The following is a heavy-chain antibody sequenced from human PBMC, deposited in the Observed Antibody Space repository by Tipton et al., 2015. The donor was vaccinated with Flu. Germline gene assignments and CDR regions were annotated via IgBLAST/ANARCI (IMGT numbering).Heavy chain of an antibody. CDR1: SGSIRSYY. Sequence: TLSLTCTVSSGSIRSYYWSWIRQPPGKGLEWIGNVCQGGNTYYNPSLKSRVTISVVRSKNQFSLKLSSVTAADTAVYYCARRDYSNYVSDPKNWFDSWGRGTLVTVSS. CDR2: VCQGGNT. V-gene: IGHV4-59*08. D-gene: IGHD4-11*01. J-gene: IGHJ5*01. CDR3: ARRDYSNYVSDPKNWFDS.